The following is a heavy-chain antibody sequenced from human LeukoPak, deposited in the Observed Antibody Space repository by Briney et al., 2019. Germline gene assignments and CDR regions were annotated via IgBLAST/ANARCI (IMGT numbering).Heavy chain of an antibody. CDR1: GYTFTSYW. CDR3: ARRALGDSYYYQMDA. V-gene: IGHV5-51*01. D-gene: IGHD3-16*01. CDR2: IYPGDSDT. J-gene: IGHJ6*03. Sequence: GESLKISCKASGYTFTSYWIAWVRQMPGKGREWMGIIYPGDSDTRYSPSFQGQVTFSADKSISTAYVQWSSLKASDTAMYYCARRALGDSYYYQMDAWGKGTTVTVSS.